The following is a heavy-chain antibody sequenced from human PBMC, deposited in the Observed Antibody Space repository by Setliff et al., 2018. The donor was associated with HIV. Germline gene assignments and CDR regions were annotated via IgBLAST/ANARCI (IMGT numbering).Heavy chain of an antibody. D-gene: IGHD6-19*01. CDR1: GGTFSSYA. V-gene: IGHV1-69*05. CDR2: IIPIFGTA. Sequence: SVKVSCKASGGTFSSYAISWVRQAPGQGLEWMGGIIPIFGTANYAQKFQGRVTITTDESTSTAYMELSSLRSEDTAVYSCARVAVPGLGYFQSWGQGTLVTVSS. CDR3: ARVAVPGLGYFQS. J-gene: IGHJ1*01.